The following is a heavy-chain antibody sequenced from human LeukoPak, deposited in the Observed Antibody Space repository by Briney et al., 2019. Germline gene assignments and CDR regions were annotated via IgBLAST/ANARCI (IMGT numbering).Heavy chain of an antibody. CDR2: ISSSGSTI. Sequence: PGGSLRLSCAASGFTFSSYEMNWVRQAPGKGLEWVSYISSSGSTIYYADSVKGRFTISRDNAKNSLYLQMNSLRAEDTAVYYCALWELLAAFDIWGQATMVTVSS. CDR3: ALWELLAAFDI. CDR1: GFTFSSYE. J-gene: IGHJ3*02. V-gene: IGHV3-48*03. D-gene: IGHD1-26*01.